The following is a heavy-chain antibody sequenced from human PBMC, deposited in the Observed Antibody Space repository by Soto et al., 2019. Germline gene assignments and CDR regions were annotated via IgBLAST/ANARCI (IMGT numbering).Heavy chain of an antibody. CDR1: GYTFTGYY. CDR3: ARDSGDYATFGFDY. V-gene: IGHV1-2*02. D-gene: IGHD4-17*01. Sequence: ASVKVSCKTSGYTFTGYYMNWVRQAPGQGLEWMGWINPNSGGTNYAQEFQGRVTMTRDTSISTAYMELSRLRSDDTAVYYCARDSGDYATFGFDYWGQGTLVTVSS. CDR2: INPNSGGT. J-gene: IGHJ4*02.